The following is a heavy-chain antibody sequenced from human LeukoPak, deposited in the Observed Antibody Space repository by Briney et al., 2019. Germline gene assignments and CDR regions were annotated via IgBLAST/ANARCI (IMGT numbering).Heavy chain of an antibody. CDR3: AKSGGTSARNFDWT. Sequence: PGGSLRLSCTASGFTFGDYAMSWFRQAPGKGLEWISVIYNDGITYYADSVKGRFTISRDNSKNTLCLQMNSLRTEDTAVYYCAKSGGTSARNFDWTWGQGILVTVSS. CDR1: GFTFGDYA. J-gene: IGHJ4*02. V-gene: IGHV3-23*03. CDR2: IYNDGIT. D-gene: IGHD3-9*01.